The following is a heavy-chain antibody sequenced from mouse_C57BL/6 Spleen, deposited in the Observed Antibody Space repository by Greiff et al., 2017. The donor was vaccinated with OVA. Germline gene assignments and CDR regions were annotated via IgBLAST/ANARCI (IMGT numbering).Heavy chain of an antibody. CDR3: ARQGSPYYFDY. CDR1: GFTFSSYT. CDR2: ISGGGGNT. V-gene: IGHV5-9*01. J-gene: IGHJ2*01. Sequence: EVKVVESGGGLVKPGGSLKHSCAASGFTFSSYTMSWVRQTPEKRLEWVATISGGGGNTYYPDSVKGRFTISRDNAKNTLYLQMSSLRSEDTALYYCARQGSPYYFDYWGQGTTLTVSS.